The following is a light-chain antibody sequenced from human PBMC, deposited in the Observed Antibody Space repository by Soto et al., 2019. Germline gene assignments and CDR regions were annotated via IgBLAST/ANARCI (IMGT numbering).Light chain of an antibody. J-gene: IGLJ2*01. CDR3: CSYAGSHPSVI. CDR1: SSDVGSYDL. Sequence: QSVLTQPASVSGSPGQSITISCTGTSSDVGSYDLVSWYQQHPGTAPKLMIYEGSKRPSGVSNRFSGSKSGNTASLTISGLQAEDGADYSCCSYAGSHPSVIFGGGTKLTVL. CDR2: EGS. V-gene: IGLV2-23*01.